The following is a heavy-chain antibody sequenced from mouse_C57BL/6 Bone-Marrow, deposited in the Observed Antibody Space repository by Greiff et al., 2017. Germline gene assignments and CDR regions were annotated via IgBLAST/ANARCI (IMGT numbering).Heavy chain of an antibody. CDR1: GYSFTGYF. CDR2: INPYNGDT. CDR3: ARRGLLRSLYYAMDY. Sequence: EVQGVESGPELVKPGDSVKISCKASGYSFTGYFMNWVMQSHGKSLEWIGRINPYNGDTFYNQKFKGKATLTVDKSSSTAHMELRSLTSEDSAVYYCARRGLLRSLYYAMDYWGQGTSVTVSS. D-gene: IGHD1-1*01. V-gene: IGHV1-20*01. J-gene: IGHJ4*01.